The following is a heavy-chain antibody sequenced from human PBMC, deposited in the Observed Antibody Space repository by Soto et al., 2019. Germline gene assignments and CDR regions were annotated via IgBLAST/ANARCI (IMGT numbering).Heavy chain of an antibody. Sequence: PGGSLRLSCAPSGFTVSSHCMSWVRQAPGKGLEWVSVINSGGSTYYADSVKGRFTISRDHSRNTLYLQMNSLRVEDTAVYYCAREVFCSSSSCQVRYGMDVWGQGTTVTVSS. V-gene: IGHV3-53*01. CDR1: GFTVSSHC. D-gene: IGHD2-2*01. J-gene: IGHJ6*02. CDR3: AREVFCSSSSCQVRYGMDV. CDR2: INSGGST.